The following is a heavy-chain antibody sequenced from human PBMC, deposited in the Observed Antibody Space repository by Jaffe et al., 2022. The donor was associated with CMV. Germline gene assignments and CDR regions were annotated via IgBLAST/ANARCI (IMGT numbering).Heavy chain of an antibody. Sequence: QVQLVQSGAEVKKPGASVKVSCKVSGYTLTELSMHWVRQAPGKGLEWMGSIDPEDGETIYAQKFQGRVTVTEDTSTDTTYMELSSLRSEDTAVYYCATDPGYYHSNGYLFHHWGQGTLVTVSS. CDR1: GYTLTELS. CDR3: ATDPGYYHSNGYLFHH. J-gene: IGHJ1*01. CDR2: IDPEDGET. D-gene: IGHD3-22*01. V-gene: IGHV1-24*01.